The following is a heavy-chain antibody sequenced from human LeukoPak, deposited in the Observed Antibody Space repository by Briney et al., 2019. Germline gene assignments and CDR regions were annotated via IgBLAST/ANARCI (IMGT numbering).Heavy chain of an antibody. J-gene: IGHJ4*02. CDR2: IIPIFGTA. CDR1: GGTFSSYA. Sequence: ASVKVSCKASGGTFSSYAISWVRQAPGQGLEWMGGIIPIFGTANYAQKFQGRGTMTTDASTRTAYMELSSLRSEDTAVYYCASEGYGDYHRPKPGFDYWGQGTLVTVSS. CDR3: ASEGYGDYHRPKPGFDY. V-gene: IGHV1-69*05. D-gene: IGHD4-17*01.